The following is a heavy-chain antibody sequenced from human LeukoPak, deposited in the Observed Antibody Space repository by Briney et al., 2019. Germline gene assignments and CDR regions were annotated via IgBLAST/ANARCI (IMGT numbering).Heavy chain of an antibody. V-gene: IGHV3-30*18. CDR2: ISYDGSNK. Sequence: GGSLRLSCAASGFTFSSYGMHWVRQAPGKGLEWVAVISYDGSNKYYTDSVKGRFTISRDNSKNTLYLQMNSLRAEDTAVYYRAKDSVDTTIFDAFDIWGQGTMVTVSS. D-gene: IGHD5-18*01. J-gene: IGHJ3*02. CDR3: AKDSVDTTIFDAFDI. CDR1: GFTFSSYG.